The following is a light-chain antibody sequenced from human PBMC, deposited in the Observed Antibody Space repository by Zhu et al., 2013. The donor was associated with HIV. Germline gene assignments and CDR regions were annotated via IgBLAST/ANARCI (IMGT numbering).Light chain of an antibody. CDR2: QDN. V-gene: IGLV3-1*01. CDR3: QAWDSSTVV. Sequence: SYELTQPPSVSVSPGQTASITCSGDKLGYKYACWYQQKPGQSPVVVIYQDNKRSSGIPERFSGSNSGNTATLTISGTQAMDEADYYCQAWDSSTVVFGGGTKLTVL. J-gene: IGLJ2*01. CDR1: KLGYKY.